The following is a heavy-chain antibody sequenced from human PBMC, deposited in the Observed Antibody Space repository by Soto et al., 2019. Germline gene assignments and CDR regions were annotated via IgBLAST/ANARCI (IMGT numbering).Heavy chain of an antibody. J-gene: IGHJ6*02. D-gene: IGHD6-13*01. CDR1: GYIFSRYG. CDR3: AREAAAERNYYGLDV. V-gene: IGHV1-18*04. Sequence: QVQLVQSGPEVRKPGASVKVSCKASGYIFSRYGISWVRQAPGQGLEWMAWISGYNGNTKFGERVQGRVNVTTDTSTSTAYMELRGLRSDDTAVYYCAREAAAERNYYGLDVWGQGTTVIVSS. CDR2: ISGYNGNT.